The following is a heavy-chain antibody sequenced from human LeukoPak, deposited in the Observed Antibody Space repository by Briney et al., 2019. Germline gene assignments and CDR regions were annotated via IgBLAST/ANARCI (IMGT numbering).Heavy chain of an antibody. Sequence: GASVKVSCKASGHTFTGYYMHWVRQAPGQGLEWMGWINPNSGGTNYAQKFQGRVTMTRDTSISTAYMELSRLRSDDTAVYYCARGSTYVATIPPTDYWGQGTLVTVSS. CDR3: ARGSTYVATIPPTDY. CDR2: INPNSGGT. V-gene: IGHV1-2*02. CDR1: GHTFTGYY. D-gene: IGHD5-12*01. J-gene: IGHJ4*02.